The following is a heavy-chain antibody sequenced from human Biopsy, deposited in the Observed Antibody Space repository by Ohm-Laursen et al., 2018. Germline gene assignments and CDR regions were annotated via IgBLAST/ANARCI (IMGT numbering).Heavy chain of an antibody. CDR2: IGGDNGDT. D-gene: IGHD3-22*01. Sequence: VSSVKVSCKASGYTFISFGITWVRQAPGQGLEWVGYIGGDNGDTKYAQKFQGRVTMNTDTSTSTAYMELRSLRSDDTAFYYCARDGKYDSRGYWGPGTLVTVSS. V-gene: IGHV1-18*01. CDR3: ARDGKYDSRGY. J-gene: IGHJ4*02. CDR1: GYTFISFG.